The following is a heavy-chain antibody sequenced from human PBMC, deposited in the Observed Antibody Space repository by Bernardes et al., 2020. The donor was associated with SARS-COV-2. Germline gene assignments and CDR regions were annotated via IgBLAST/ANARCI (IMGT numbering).Heavy chain of an antibody. D-gene: IGHD3-9*01. V-gene: IGHV1-24*01. CDR3: ATASPLRYYIAWFDP. J-gene: IGHJ5*02. Sequence: ASVKLSSKVSGYSLTELSMHWVRQAPGKGLEWMGGFDPEVGETIYAQKFQGRVTMTEDTSTDTAYMELSSLRSEDTAVYYCATASPLRYYIAWFDPLGQGTLVNVSS. CDR1: GYSLTELS. CDR2: FDPEVGET.